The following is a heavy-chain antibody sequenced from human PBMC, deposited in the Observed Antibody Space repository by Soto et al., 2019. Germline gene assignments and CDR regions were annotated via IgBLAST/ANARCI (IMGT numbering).Heavy chain of an antibody. D-gene: IGHD2-2*02. V-gene: IGHV3-23*01. J-gene: IGHJ4*02. CDR1: GFTFSSYA. CDR2: ISGSGGST. Sequence: EVQLLESGGGLVQPGGSLRLSCAASGFTFSSYAMSWVHQAPGKGLEWVSAISGSGGSTYYADSVKGRFTISRDNSKNTLYLQMNSLRGEDTAVYYCAKDHPYLGIAILIDYWGQGTLVTVSS. CDR3: AKDHPYLGIAILIDY.